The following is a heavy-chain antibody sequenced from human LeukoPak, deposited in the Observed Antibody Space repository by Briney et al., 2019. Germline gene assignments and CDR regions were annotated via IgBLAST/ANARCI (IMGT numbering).Heavy chain of an antibody. J-gene: IGHJ4*02. Sequence: ASVKVSCRPSGYTFTSYYINWVRQAPGQGLEWMGIINPSGGSTSYAQKFQGRVTMTRDTSTSTVYMELSSLRSEDTAVYYCARDLRWIGGYSSSPLNYWGQGTLVTVSS. CDR1: GYTFTSYY. V-gene: IGHV1-46*01. D-gene: IGHD6-13*01. CDR2: INPSGGST. CDR3: ARDLRWIGGYSSSPLNY.